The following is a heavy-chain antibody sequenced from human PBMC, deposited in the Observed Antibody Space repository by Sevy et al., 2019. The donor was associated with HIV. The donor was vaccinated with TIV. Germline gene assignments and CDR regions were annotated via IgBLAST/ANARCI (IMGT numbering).Heavy chain of an antibody. CDR2: FDPEDGDPEDGKT. V-gene: IGHV1-24*01. CDR3: ATTKDYYDSSGYPFDY. D-gene: IGHD3-22*01. CDR1: GYTLAKFS. J-gene: IGHJ4*02. Sequence: ASVKVSCKVSGYTLAKFSIHWVRQAPGKGLEWMTSFDPEDGDPEDGKTIYAQKILGRVTMTEETSTDTAYMELSSLRSDDTAVDYYATTKDYYDSSGYPFDYWGQGTLVTVSS.